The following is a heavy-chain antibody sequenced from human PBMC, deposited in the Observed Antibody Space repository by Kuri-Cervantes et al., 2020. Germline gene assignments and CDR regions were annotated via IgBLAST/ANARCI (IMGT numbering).Heavy chain of an antibody. CDR1: GFSLSTSGVG. Sequence: SGPTLVKPTQTLTLTCTFSGFSLSTSGVGVGWIRQPPGKALEWLARIDWDDDKFYSTSLKTRLTISKDTSKNQVVLTMTNMDPVGTATYYCARIAAARGFDYWGQGTLVTVSS. D-gene: IGHD6-25*01. J-gene: IGHJ4*02. CDR3: ARIAAARGFDY. CDR2: IDWDDDK. V-gene: IGHV2-70*04.